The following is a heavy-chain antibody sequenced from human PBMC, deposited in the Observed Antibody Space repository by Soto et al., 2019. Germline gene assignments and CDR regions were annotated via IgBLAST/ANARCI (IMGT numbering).Heavy chain of an antibody. CDR2: ISGSGSST. Sequence: EVQLLESGGGLVQPGGSLRLSCAASGFTFSSYGMSWVRQAPGKGLEWVSAISGSGSSTYYADSVKGRFTISRDNSKNPLYLQLNSLRAEDTAVYYYAKERAGVWFDPWGQGTLVTVSS. D-gene: IGHD3-10*01. CDR3: AKERAGVWFDP. V-gene: IGHV3-23*01. J-gene: IGHJ5*02. CDR1: GFTFSSYG.